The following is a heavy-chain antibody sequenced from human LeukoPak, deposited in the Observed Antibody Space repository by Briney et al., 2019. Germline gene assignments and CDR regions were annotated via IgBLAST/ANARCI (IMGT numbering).Heavy chain of an antibody. CDR1: GGSISSYY. V-gene: IGHV4-59*08. Sequence: SETLSLTCTVSGGSISSYYWSWIRQPPGKGVEWIGYIYYSGSTNYNPSLKSRVTISVDTSKNQFSLKLSSVTAADTAVYYCARQYTITMVRGVIMTPDAFDIWGQGTMVTVSS. CDR3: ARQYTITMVRGVIMTPDAFDI. CDR2: IYYSGST. D-gene: IGHD3-10*01. J-gene: IGHJ3*02.